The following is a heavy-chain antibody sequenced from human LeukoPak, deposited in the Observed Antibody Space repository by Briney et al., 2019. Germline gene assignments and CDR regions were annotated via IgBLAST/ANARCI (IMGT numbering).Heavy chain of an antibody. CDR1: GDSIDSYY. J-gene: IGHJ4*02. CDR2: IYYRGTT. V-gene: IGHV4-59*12. CDR3: ARLPRYGGYDHFDY. Sequence: SETLSLTCTVSGDSIDSYYWSWIRQPPGKGLEWVGYIYYRGTTSYNPFLKSRVTISVDTSKNQFSLELNSVTAADTAVYYCARLPRYGGYDHFDYWGQGILVIVSS. D-gene: IGHD5-12*01.